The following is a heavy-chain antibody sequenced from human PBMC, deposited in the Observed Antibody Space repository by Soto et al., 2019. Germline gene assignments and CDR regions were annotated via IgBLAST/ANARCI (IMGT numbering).Heavy chain of an antibody. D-gene: IGHD6-19*01. V-gene: IGHV4-59*01. Sequence: QVQLQESGPGLVKPSETLSPTCTVSGGSISSYYWSWIRQPPGKGLEWIGYIYYSGSTNYNPSLKSRVTISVDTSKNQFSLKLSSVTAADTAVYYCARGLGPFDYWGQGTLVTVSS. CDR1: GGSISSYY. CDR2: IYYSGST. CDR3: ARGLGPFDY. J-gene: IGHJ4*02.